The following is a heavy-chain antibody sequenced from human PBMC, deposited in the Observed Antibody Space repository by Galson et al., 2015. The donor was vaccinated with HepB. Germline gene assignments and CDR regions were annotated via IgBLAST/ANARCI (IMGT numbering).Heavy chain of an antibody. Sequence: SLRLSCAASGFTFSSYAMNWVRQAPGKGLEWVSGIGVNDGSIYYANSVKGRFTISRDNSKNTLYLQVNSLRVEDTAIYYCAKGRPERPPEHRGYDRPDYWGQGTLVTVSS. V-gene: IGHV3-23*01. CDR2: IGVNDGSI. D-gene: IGHD5-12*01. CDR1: GFTFSSYA. CDR3: AKGRPERPPEHRGYDRPDY. J-gene: IGHJ4*02.